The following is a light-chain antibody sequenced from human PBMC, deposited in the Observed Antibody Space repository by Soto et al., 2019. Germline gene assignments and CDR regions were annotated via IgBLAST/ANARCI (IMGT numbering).Light chain of an antibody. CDR3: TSYAGYNDPVV. CDR2: EVN. V-gene: IGLV2-8*01. Sequence: QSALTQPPSASGSPGQSVTISCTGTSSDVGSYNYVSWYQQHPDKAPKLMIYEVNKRPSGFPDRFSGSKSGNTASLTVSGIQAEDEDDYYCTSYAGYNDPVVFGGGTKLTVL. CDR1: SSDVGSYNY. J-gene: IGLJ2*01.